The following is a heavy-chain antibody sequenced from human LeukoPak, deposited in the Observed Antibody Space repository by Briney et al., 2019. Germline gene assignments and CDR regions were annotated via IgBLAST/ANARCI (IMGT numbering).Heavy chain of an antibody. Sequence: GGSLRLSCAASEFTLSGSDVHWVRQTSGKGLEWVVHIRSTANNYATAYAASVKGKFTIYRDDPKNTAYLQMNSLKAEDTAVYYCFVDGGYWGQGTLVTVSS. CDR3: FVDGGY. V-gene: IGHV3-73*01. D-gene: IGHD4-23*01. J-gene: IGHJ4*02. CDR2: IRSTANNYAT. CDR1: EFTLSGSD.